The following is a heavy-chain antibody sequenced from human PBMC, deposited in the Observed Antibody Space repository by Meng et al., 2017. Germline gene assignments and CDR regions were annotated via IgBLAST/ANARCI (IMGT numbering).Heavy chain of an antibody. CDR1: GFSFSDYY. CDR2: ISSSSTI. V-gene: IGHV3-69-1*01. CDR3: GEDGYNYDWYFDL. J-gene: IGHJ2*01. D-gene: IGHD5-24*01. Sequence: ETLSLTCAASGFSFSDYYMNWVRQAPGKGLEWVSSISSSSTIYYADSVKGRFTISRDNAKNSLYLQMNSLRAEDTAVYYCGEDGYNYDWYFDLWGRGTLVTVSS.